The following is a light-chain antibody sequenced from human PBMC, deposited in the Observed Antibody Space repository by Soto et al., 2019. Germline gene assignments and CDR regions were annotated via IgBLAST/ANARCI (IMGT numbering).Light chain of an antibody. J-gene: IGKJ2*01. CDR3: QQYNNWPQVT. Sequence: EIVMTQSPATLSVSPGERATLSCRVNERVSSNLAWYQQKPGQAPSLLIYGASTRATGIPARFSGSGSVTEFTLTISSLQSEDFAFYYCQQYNNWPQVTFGQGTKLEIK. CDR2: GAS. V-gene: IGKV3-15*01. CDR1: ERVSSN.